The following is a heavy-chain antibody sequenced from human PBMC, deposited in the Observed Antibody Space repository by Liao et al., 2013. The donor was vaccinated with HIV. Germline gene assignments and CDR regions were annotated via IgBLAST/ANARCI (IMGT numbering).Heavy chain of an antibody. CDR1: GGSISSGSYY. V-gene: IGHV4-61*02. Sequence: QVQLQESGPGLVKPSQTLSLTCTVSGGSISSGSYYWSWIRQPAGKGLEWIGRIYTSGSTNYNPSLKSRVTISIDTSKNQFSLKLSSVTAADTAVYYCAREGFGALDTWGQGDKWSSSLQ. D-gene: IGHD3-10*01. CDR3: AREGFGALDT. J-gene: IGHJ3*02. CDR2: IYTSGST.